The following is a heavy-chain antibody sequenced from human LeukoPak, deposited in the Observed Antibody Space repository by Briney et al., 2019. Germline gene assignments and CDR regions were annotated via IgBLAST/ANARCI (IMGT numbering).Heavy chain of an antibody. CDR3: ARSPCSSTSCYFTY. Sequence: ASVKVSCKASGYTFTSYDINWVRQATGQGLEWMGWMNPNSGNTGYAQKFQGRVTMTRNTSISTACMELSSLRSEDTAVYYCARSPCSSTSCYFTYWGQGTLVTVSS. J-gene: IGHJ4*02. CDR1: GYTFTSYD. D-gene: IGHD2-2*01. CDR2: MNPNSGNT. V-gene: IGHV1-8*01.